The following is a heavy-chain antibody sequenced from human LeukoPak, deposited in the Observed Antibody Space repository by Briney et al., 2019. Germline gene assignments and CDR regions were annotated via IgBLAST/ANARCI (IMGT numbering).Heavy chain of an antibody. J-gene: IGHJ4*02. D-gene: IGHD1-26*01. Sequence: PGGSLRLSCAASGFTFSSYAMNWVRQAPAKGLEWVSFISGSGDTTYYADSVKGRFTISRDSSKNTLYLQMNSLRAEDTAVYYCAKSRGESRGASNYWGQGTLVTVSS. V-gene: IGHV3-23*01. CDR1: GFTFSSYA. CDR2: ISGSGDTT. CDR3: AKSRGESRGASNY.